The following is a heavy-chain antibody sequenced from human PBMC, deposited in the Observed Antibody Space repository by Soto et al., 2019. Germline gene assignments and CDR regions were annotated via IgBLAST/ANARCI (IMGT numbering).Heavy chain of an antibody. J-gene: IGHJ5*02. CDR3: AKSGSSGWYGWFDP. D-gene: IGHD6-19*01. CDR1: DFSIRTSGVG. Sequence: SGPTLVNPTQTLTLTCIFSDFSIRTSGVGVGWIRQPPGKALEWLGFIYWNDDNRYSPSLKSRLTITKDTSKNQVVPTMTNMDPVDTATYFCAKSGSSGWYGWFDPWGQGTLVTVSS. V-gene: IGHV2-5*01. CDR2: IYWNDDN.